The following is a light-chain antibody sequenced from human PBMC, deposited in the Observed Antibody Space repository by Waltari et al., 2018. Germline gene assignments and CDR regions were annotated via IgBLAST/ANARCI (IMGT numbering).Light chain of an antibody. CDR3: QSYDISLSVL. CDR1: SSNIGAGYV. J-gene: IGLJ2*01. V-gene: IGLV1-40*01. Sequence: QSVLTQPPSVSGAPGQRVTISCTGSSSNIGAGYVVHWYQQLPGTAPKLLIYGNSNRPSGVPDRCSGSKSGTSASLAITGLQAEDEADYYCQSYDISLSVLFGGGTKLTVL. CDR2: GNS.